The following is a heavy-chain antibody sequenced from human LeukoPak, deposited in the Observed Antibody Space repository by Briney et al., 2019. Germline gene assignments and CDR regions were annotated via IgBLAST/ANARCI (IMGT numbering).Heavy chain of an antibody. CDR3: ARGRSHDFWSGYYFGSDYYGMDV. J-gene: IGHJ6*02. Sequence: SETLSLTCAVSGGSISSGGYYWSWIRQPPGKGLEWIGYIYHSGSTYYNPSLKSRVTISVDRSKNQFSLKLSSVTAADTAVYYCARGRSHDFWSGYYFGSDYYGMDVWGQGTTVTVSS. CDR2: IYHSGST. CDR1: GGSISSGGYY. D-gene: IGHD3-3*01. V-gene: IGHV4-30-2*01.